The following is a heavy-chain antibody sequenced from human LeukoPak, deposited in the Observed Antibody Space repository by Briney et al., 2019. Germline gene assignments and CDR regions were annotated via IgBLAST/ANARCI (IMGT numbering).Heavy chain of an antibody. CDR1: GGSISTNDYY. V-gene: IGHV4-39*07. CDR2: IYYSGST. J-gene: IGHJ5*02. CDR3: ARDLVYSGYGNNWFDP. Sequence: SETLSLTCSASGGSISTNDYYWGWIRQPPGKGLEWIGSIYYSGSTYYNPSLKSRVTISVDTSKNQFSLKLSSVTAADTAVYYCARDLVYSGYGNNWFDPWGQGTLVTVSS. D-gene: IGHD5-12*01.